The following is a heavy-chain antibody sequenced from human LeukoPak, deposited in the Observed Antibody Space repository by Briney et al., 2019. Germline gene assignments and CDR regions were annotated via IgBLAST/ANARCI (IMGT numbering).Heavy chain of an antibody. D-gene: IGHD2-21*02. CDR2: IYKSGIT. Sequence: SETLSLTCTVSGGSFSTYYWSWIRQPAGKGLEWIGRIYKSGITHFNPSLKSRVTMSVDTSKNQFSLKLTSVTAADTAVYFCAREIVVTANYYYYYMDVWGRGITVTVSS. CDR3: AREIVVTANYYYYYMDV. J-gene: IGHJ6*03. CDR1: GGSFSTYY. V-gene: IGHV4-4*07.